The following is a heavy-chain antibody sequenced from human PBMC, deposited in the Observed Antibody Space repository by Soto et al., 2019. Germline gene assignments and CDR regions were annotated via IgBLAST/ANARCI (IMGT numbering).Heavy chain of an antibody. CDR2: IYPNDADT. CDR1: GYSFTYYW. D-gene: IGHD2-2*01. CDR3: ARVPSVVTPGNDYFGVDV. J-gene: IGHJ6*02. V-gene: IGHV5-51*01. Sequence: EVRLAQSGGEVKKPGESLKISCKGSGYSFTYYWIAWVRQRPGKDLEWMGIIYPNDADTRYNPSFQGQVTISADKSISTAYLQWTSLQTSDTAMYYCARVPSVVTPGNDYFGVDVWGQGTTVIVSS.